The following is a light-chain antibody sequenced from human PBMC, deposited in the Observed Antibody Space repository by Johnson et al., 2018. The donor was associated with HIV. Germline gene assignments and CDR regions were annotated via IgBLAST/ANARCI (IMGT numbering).Light chain of an antibody. V-gene: IGLV1-51*02. J-gene: IGLJ1*01. Sequence: QSVLTQPPSVSAAPGQKVSISCSGSSSNIGNNYVSWYQQLPGTAPKLLIYENNKRPSGIPDRFSGSKSGTSATLCVTALQTGDEADYYCGTWDSSLSAYVFGTGTKVTVL. CDR2: ENN. CDR1: SSNIGNNY. CDR3: GTWDSSLSAYV.